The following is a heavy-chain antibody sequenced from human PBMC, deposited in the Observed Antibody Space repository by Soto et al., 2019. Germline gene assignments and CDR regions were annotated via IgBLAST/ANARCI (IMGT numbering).Heavy chain of an antibody. D-gene: IGHD5-18*01. CDR1: GFTFSNYA. CDR2: LSGSGTST. Sequence: GSVRLSFAASGFTFSNYAMGWVRLAPGNGLECVSVLSGSGTSTYYGDSVKGRFTISRDNSKNTIYLQMNSLRAEDTAVYYCAKVNTAMVTDAFDIWGQGTRVTVSS. CDR3: AKVNTAMVTDAFDI. V-gene: IGHV3-23*01. J-gene: IGHJ3*02.